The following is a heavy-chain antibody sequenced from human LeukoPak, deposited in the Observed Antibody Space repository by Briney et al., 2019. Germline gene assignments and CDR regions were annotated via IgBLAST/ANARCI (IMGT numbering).Heavy chain of an antibody. D-gene: IGHD2-21*01. CDR3: AKFLPTHIVVANYYFDY. CDR1: GFTFSSYD. V-gene: IGHV3-23*01. CDR2: ISGSGGST. Sequence: PGGSLRLSCAASGFTFSSYDMSWVRQAPGKGLEWVSAISGSGGSTYYADSVKGRFTISRDNSKNTLYLQMNSLRAEDTAVYYCAKFLPTHIVVANYYFDYWGQGTLVTVSP. J-gene: IGHJ4*02.